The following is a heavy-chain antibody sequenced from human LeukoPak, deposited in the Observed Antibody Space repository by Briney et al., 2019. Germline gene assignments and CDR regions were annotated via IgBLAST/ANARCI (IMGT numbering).Heavy chain of an antibody. D-gene: IGHD6-6*01. V-gene: IGHV3-48*03. CDR2: ISSSGSTI. CDR3: ARDRHEYTTCWFDP. J-gene: IGHJ5*02. Sequence: GGSLRLSCAASGFTFSSYEMNWVRQAPGKGLERVSYISSSGSTIYYADSVKGRFTISRDNAKNSLYLQMNSLRAEDTAVYYCARDRHEYTTCWFDPWGQGTLVTVSS. CDR1: GFTFSSYE.